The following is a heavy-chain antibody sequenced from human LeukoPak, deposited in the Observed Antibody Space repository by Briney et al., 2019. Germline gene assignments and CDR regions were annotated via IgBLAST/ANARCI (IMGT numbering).Heavy chain of an antibody. J-gene: IGHJ3*02. V-gene: IGHV4-38-2*02. D-gene: IGHD6-19*01. Sequence: SETLSLTCTVSGYSISSGYYWGWIRQPPGKGLEWIGSIYHSGSTYYNPSLKSRVTISVDTSKNQFSLKLSSVTAADTAVYYCARDFDHYPIAVVGGRAFDIWGQGTMVTVSS. CDR2: IYHSGST. CDR1: GYSISSGYY. CDR3: ARDFDHYPIAVVGGRAFDI.